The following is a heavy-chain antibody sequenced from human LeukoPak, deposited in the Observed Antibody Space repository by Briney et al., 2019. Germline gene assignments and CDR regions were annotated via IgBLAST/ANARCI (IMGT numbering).Heavy chain of an antibody. CDR1: GFTFSSYS. CDR3: ARDLRLTTVTYVGGLDY. D-gene: IGHD4-17*01. CDR2: ISSSSSTI. V-gene: IGHV3-48*01. J-gene: IGHJ4*02. Sequence: KPGGSLRLSCAASGFTFSSYSMNWVRQAPGRGLEWVSYISSSSSTIYYADSVKGRFTISRDNAKNSLYLQMNSLRAEDTAVYYCARDLRLTTVTYVGGLDYWGQGTLVTVSS.